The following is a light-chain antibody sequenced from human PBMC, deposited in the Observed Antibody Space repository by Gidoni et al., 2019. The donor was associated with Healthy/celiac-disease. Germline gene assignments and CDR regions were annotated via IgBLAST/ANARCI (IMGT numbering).Light chain of an antibody. J-gene: IGKJ4*01. V-gene: IGKV1-8*01. Sequence: IRMTQSPSSFSASTGDRVTITCRASQGISSYLAWYQQKPGKAPKLLIYAASTLQSGVPSRFSGSGSGTDFTLTISCLQSEDFATYYCQQYYSYSLTFGGGTKVEIK. CDR1: QGISSY. CDR2: AAS. CDR3: QQYYSYSLT.